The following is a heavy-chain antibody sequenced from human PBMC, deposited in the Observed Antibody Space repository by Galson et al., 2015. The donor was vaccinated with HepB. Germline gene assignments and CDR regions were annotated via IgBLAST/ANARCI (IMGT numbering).Heavy chain of an antibody. CDR2: IYYTGNT. CDR1: GVSIGSRSYY. V-gene: IGHV4-39*01. CDR3: ARAAGDTLTYAMDV. Sequence: SETLSLTCSVSGVSIGSRSYYWVWIRQPPGKGLEYIGSIYYTGNTYYNPSLKSRVTTSLDTSKNQFSLKLTSVTATDTAVYYCARAAGDTLTYAMDVWGQGTTVTVSS. J-gene: IGHJ6*02. D-gene: IGHD6-13*01.